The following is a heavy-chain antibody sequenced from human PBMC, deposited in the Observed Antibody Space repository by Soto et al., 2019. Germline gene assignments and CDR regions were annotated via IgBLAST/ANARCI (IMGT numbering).Heavy chain of an antibody. CDR2: ISGSGGST. CDR3: AKYDFWSGYQTDYYYYGMDV. CDR1: GCTFSSYA. V-gene: IGHV3-23*01. J-gene: IGHJ6*02. D-gene: IGHD3-3*01. Sequence: PXGSLRLSCAASGCTFSSYAMSWVRQAPGKGLDWVSAISGSGGSTYYADSVKGRFTISRDNSKNTLYLQMNSLRAEDTAVYYCAKYDFWSGYQTDYYYYGMDVWGQGTTVTVSS.